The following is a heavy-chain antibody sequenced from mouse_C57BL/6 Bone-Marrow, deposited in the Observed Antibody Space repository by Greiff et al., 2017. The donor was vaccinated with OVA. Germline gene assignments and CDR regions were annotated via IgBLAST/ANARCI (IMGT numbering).Heavy chain of an antibody. V-gene: IGHV5-6*01. D-gene: IGHD2-14*01. CDR1: GFTFSSYG. Sequence: VQLKESGGDLVKPGGSLKLSCAASGFTFSSYGMSWVRQTPDKRLEWVATISSGGSYTYYPDSVKGRFTISRDHAKNTLYLQMSSLKSEDTAMYYCARVYRRGFAYWGQGTLVTVSA. J-gene: IGHJ3*01. CDR2: ISSGGSYT. CDR3: ARVYRRGFAY.